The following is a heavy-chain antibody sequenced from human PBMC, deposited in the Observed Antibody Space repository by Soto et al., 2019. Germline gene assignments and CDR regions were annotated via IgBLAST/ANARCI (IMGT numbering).Heavy chain of an antibody. D-gene: IGHD6-13*01. CDR2: IYYSGST. V-gene: IGHV4-31*03. J-gene: IGHJ6*02. CDR3: ARDLSTHAGGMDV. CDR1: GGSISSGGYY. Sequence: QVQLQESGPGLVKPSQTLSLTCTVSGGSISSGGYYWSWIRQHPGKGLEWSGYIYYSGSTYYNPSLKRRVTISGDTSKNQFSLKLSSVTAADTALYYCARDLSTHAGGMDVWGQGTTVTVSS.